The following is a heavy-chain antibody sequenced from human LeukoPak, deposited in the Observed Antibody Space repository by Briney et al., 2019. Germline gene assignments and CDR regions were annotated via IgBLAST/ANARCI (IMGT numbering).Heavy chain of an antibody. CDR1: GFTFSSYG. Sequence: GGSLRLSCAASGFTFSSYGMHWVRQAPGKGLEWVAVIWYDGSNKYYADSVKGRFTISRDNSKNTLYLQMNSLRAEDTAVYYCARVDYYDSSGYLSAFDIWGQGTMVTVSS. CDR2: IWYDGSNK. CDR3: ARVDYYDSSGYLSAFDI. V-gene: IGHV3-33*01. J-gene: IGHJ3*02. D-gene: IGHD3-22*01.